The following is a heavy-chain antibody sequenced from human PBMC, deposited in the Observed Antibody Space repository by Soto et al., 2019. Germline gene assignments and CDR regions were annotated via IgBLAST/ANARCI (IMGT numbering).Heavy chain of an antibody. CDR1: GGSFSGYY. CDR3: ARGSFIAVAGRGDAFDI. J-gene: IGHJ3*02. CDR2: INHSGST. V-gene: IGHV4-34*01. D-gene: IGHD6-19*01. Sequence: SETLSLTCAVYGGSFSGYYWSWIRQPPGKGLEWIGEINHSGSTNYNPSLKSRVTISVDTSKNQFSLKLSSVTAADTAVYYCARGSFIAVAGRGDAFDIWGQGTMVTVSS.